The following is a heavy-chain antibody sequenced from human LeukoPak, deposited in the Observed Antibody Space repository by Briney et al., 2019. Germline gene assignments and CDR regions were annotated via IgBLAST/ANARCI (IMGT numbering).Heavy chain of an antibody. CDR3: ARDGTGSDAFDI. CDR2: IYHSGST. V-gene: IGHV4-30-2*01. J-gene: IGHJ3*02. CDR1: GGSISSGGYS. D-gene: IGHD3-10*01. Sequence: SETLSLTCAVSGGSISSGGYSWSWIRQPPGKGLEWIGYIYHSGSTYYNPSLKSRVTISVDRSKSQFSPKLSSVTAADTAVYYCARDGTGSDAFDIWGQGAMVTVSS.